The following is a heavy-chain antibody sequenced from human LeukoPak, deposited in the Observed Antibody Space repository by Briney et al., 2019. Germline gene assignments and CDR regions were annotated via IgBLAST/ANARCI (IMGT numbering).Heavy chain of an antibody. D-gene: IGHD3-22*01. CDR1: GFTFSSYS. CDR2: IYSGGST. Sequence: PGGSLRLSCAASGFTFSSYSMNWVRQAPGKGLEWVSVIYSGGSTYYADSVKGRFTISRDNSKNTLYLQMNSLRAEDTAVYYCASQPYYYDSSGHDFDYWGQGTLVTVSS. CDR3: ASQPYYYDSSGHDFDY. J-gene: IGHJ4*02. V-gene: IGHV3-66*04.